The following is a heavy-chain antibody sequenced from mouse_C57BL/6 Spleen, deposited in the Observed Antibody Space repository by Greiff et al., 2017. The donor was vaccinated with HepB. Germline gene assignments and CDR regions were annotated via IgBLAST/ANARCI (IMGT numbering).Heavy chain of an antibody. J-gene: IGHJ1*03. Sequence: VKLQESGAELVKPGASVKMSCKASGYTFTTYPIEWMKQNHGKSLEWIGNFHPYNDDTKYNEKFKGKATLTVEKSSSTVYLELSRLTSDDSAVYYCAIYYDYGGYFDVWGKGTTVTVSS. D-gene: IGHD2-4*01. CDR1: GYTFTTYP. V-gene: IGHV1-47*01. CDR3: AIYYDYGGYFDV. CDR2: FHPYNDDT.